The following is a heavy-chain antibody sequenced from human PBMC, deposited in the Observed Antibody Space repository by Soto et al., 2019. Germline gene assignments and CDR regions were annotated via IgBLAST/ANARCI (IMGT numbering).Heavy chain of an antibody. D-gene: IGHD2-15*01. CDR2: IIPMFAAT. V-gene: IGHV1-69*01. J-gene: IGHJ4*02. CDR1: GGSFSDFA. CDR3: ARGGIVAVPAALSSYDDYTNYRFDS. Sequence: QVQLAQSGAEVRKPGSSVKVSCRASGGSFSDFAFSWVRQAPGQGLEWLGGIIPMFAATKYAQRFQGRVRITAAASTRTVYLALRSLTSDDSAVYYCARGGIVAVPAALSSYDDYTNYRFDSWGQGTLVSVSS.